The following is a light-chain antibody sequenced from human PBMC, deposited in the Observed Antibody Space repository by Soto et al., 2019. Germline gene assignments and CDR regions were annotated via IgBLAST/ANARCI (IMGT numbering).Light chain of an antibody. Sequence: DIQMTQSPSSVSASVGARVTIICRASQGISSWLAWYQPKPGRAPKHLIYAASSLQSGVPARFRGSGSRTDFTLTINSLQAEDSATYCCQQANSFPRTFGQGTKVDIK. V-gene: IGKV1-12*01. CDR1: QGISSW. CDR3: QQANSFPRT. J-gene: IGKJ1*01. CDR2: AAS.